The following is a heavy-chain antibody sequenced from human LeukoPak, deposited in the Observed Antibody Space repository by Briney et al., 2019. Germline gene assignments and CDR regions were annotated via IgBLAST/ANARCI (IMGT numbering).Heavy chain of an antibody. D-gene: IGHD2-2*01. CDR3: ARGRTGAAALDF. V-gene: IGHV4-34*01. CDR1: GGSFSGHY. J-gene: IGHJ4*02. CDR2: CTHSGST. Sequence: SETLSLTCAVYGGSFSGHYWTYIRQPPGKGLEWIGECTHSGSTNYNPSLESRVTISVDTSKKQFSLKLTSVTAADTAVYYCARGRTGAAALDFWGPGTLVTVSS.